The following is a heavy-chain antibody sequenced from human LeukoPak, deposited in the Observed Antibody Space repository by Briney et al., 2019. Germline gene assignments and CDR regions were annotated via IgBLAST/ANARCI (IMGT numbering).Heavy chain of an antibody. CDR3: ARDPEIAYDSSGYYGTDY. CDR1: GFTFGSYS. V-gene: IGHV3-21*01. D-gene: IGHD3-22*01. CDR2: ISSSSSYI. J-gene: IGHJ4*02. Sequence: KPGGSLRLSCAASGFTFGSYSMNWVRQAPGKGLEWVSSISSSSSYIYYADSVKGRFTISRDNAKNSLYLQMNSLRAEDTAVYYCARDPEIAYDSSGYYGTDYWGQGTLVTVSS.